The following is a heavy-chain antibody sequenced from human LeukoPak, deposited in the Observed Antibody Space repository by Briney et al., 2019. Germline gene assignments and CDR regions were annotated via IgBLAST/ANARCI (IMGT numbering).Heavy chain of an antibody. CDR3: ARRSYYYDSSGSSNAFDI. V-gene: IGHV4-38-2*02. J-gene: IGHJ3*02. Sequence: SETLSLTCTVSGYSISSGYYWGWIRQPPGQGLEWIGSIYYSGSTYYNPSLKSRVTISVDTSKNQFSLKLSSVTAADTAVYYCARRSYYYDSSGSSNAFDIWGQGTMVTVSS. CDR1: GYSISSGYY. CDR2: IYYSGST. D-gene: IGHD3-22*01.